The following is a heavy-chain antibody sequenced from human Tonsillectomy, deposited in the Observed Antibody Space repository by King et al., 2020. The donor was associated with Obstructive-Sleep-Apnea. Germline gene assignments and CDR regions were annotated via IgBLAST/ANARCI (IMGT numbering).Heavy chain of an antibody. CDR2: ISGSGGGT. J-gene: IGHJ4*02. V-gene: IGHV3-23*04. CDR1: GFTFSSYA. D-gene: IGHD3-16*02. Sequence: VQLVESGGGLVQPGGSLRLSCAASGFTFSSYAMSWVRQAPGKGLEWVSAISGSGGGTYYADSVKGRFPISRDNSKNTLYLQMNSLRAEDTALYYCAKDQRLGELSPVDYWGQGTLVTVSS. CDR3: AKDQRLGELSPVDY.